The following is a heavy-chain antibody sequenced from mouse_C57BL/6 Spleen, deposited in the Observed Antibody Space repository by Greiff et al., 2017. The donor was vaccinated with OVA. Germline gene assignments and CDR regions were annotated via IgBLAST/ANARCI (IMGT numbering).Heavy chain of an antibody. CDR2: IDPSDSYT. D-gene: IGHD2-2*01. CDR1: GYTFTSYW. CDR3: ASGRGYEGAMDY. Sequence: QVQLKQPGAELVMPGASVKLSCKASGYTFTSYWMHWVKQRPGQGLEWIGEIDPSDSYTNYNQKFKGKSTLTVDTSSSTAYMQLSSLTSEDSAVYYCASGRGYEGAMDYWGQGTSVTVSS. J-gene: IGHJ4*01. V-gene: IGHV1-69*01.